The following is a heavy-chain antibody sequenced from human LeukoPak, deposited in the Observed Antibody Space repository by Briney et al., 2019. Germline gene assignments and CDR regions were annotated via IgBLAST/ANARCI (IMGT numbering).Heavy chain of an antibody. J-gene: IGHJ4*02. Sequence: GGSLRLSWAASGFTFSSYAMSWVRQAPGKGLEWVSAISGSGGSTYYADSVKGRFTISRDNSKNTLYLQMNSLRAEDTAVYYCAKLQGYSSAFNGYWGQGTLVTVSS. CDR1: GFTFSSYA. CDR2: ISGSGGST. D-gene: IGHD6-19*01. CDR3: AKLQGYSSAFNGY. V-gene: IGHV3-23*01.